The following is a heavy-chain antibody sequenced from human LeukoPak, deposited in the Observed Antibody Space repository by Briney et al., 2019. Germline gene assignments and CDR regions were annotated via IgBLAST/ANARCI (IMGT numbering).Heavy chain of an antibody. CDR3: AREGDHGVDY. Sequence: SQTLSLTCAVSGGSISSGGYSWSWIRQPPGKGLEWIGYIYHSGSTYYNPSLKSRVTISVDRSKDQFSLKLSSVTAADTAVYYCAREGDHGVDYWGQGTLVTVSS. CDR2: IYHSGST. D-gene: IGHD2-21*02. V-gene: IGHV4-30-2*01. J-gene: IGHJ4*02. CDR1: GGSISSGGYS.